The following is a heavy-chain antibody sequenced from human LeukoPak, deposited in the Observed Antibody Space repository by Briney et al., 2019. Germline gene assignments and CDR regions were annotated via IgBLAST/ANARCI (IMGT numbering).Heavy chain of an antibody. CDR1: GGSLSGYY. CDR3: ARAHHIVVVTAPSLDY. D-gene: IGHD2-21*02. Sequence: SETLSLTCAVYGGSLSGYYWSWIRQPPGKGLEWIGEINHSGSTNYNPSLKSRVTISVDTSKNQFSLKLSSVTAADTAVYYCARAHHIVVVTAPSLDYWGQGTLVTVSS. CDR2: INHSGST. J-gene: IGHJ4*02. V-gene: IGHV4-34*01.